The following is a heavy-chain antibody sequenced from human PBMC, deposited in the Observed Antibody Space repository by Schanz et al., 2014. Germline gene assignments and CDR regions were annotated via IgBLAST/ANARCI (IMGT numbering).Heavy chain of an antibody. Sequence: PGGSLRLSCAASGFTFSDYYMSWIRQAPGKGLEWVSSISSSGSYIYYADSVKGRFTISRDNAKNSLYLQMNSLRAEDTAVYYCAREQIMAAAGLVDYWGHGTLVTVSS. CDR1: GFTFSDYY. CDR2: ISSSGSYI. D-gene: IGHD6-13*01. V-gene: IGHV3-11*01. J-gene: IGHJ4*01. CDR3: AREQIMAAAGLVDY.